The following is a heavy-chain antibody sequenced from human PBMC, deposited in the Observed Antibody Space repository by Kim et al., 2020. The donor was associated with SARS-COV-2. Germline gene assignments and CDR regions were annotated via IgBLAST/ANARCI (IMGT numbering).Heavy chain of an antibody. CDR3: ARDTCSSTSCYPHYYYGMDV. D-gene: IGHD2-2*01. CDR2: ISAYNGNT. V-gene: IGHV1-18*04. Sequence: ASVKVSCKASGYTFTSYGISWVRQAPGQGLEWMGWISAYNGNTNYAQKLQGRVTMTTDTSTSTAYMELRSLRSDDTAVYYCARDTCSSTSCYPHYYYGMDVWGQGTTVTVSS. CDR1: GYTFTSYG. J-gene: IGHJ6*02.